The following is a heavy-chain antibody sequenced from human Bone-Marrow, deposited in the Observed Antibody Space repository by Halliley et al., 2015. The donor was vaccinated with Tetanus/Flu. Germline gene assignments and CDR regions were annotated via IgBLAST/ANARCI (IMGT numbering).Heavy chain of an antibody. CDR2: IYNPGAT. CDR3: ARIGAFAIFGVGD. V-gene: IGHV4-59*01. D-gene: IGHD3-3*02. Sequence: WVGHIYNPGATNYNPSLSSRVAISVDTSRNQFSLKLTSLTTADTAVYYCARIGAFAIFGVGDWGQGTLVSVSS. J-gene: IGHJ1*01.